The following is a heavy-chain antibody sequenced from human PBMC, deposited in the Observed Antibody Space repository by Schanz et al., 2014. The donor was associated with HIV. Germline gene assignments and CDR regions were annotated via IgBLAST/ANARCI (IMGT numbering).Heavy chain of an antibody. D-gene: IGHD2-2*01. Sequence: QVQLVQSGAEVKKPGASVKVSCKASGYTFTSYGISWVRQAPGQGLEWMGWINAYNGNTNYAQKLQGRVTMTTDTSTSTACMELRNLRSDDTAVYYCARDLRVVPAASDNWXXPWGQGTLXXVSS. CDR1: GYTFTSYG. V-gene: IGHV1-18*01. CDR2: INAYNGNT. J-gene: IGHJ5*02. CDR3: ARDLRVVPAASDNWXXP.